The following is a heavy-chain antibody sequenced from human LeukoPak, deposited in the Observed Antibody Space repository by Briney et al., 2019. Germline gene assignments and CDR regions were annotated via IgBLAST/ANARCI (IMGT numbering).Heavy chain of an antibody. D-gene: IGHD3-22*01. J-gene: IGHJ4*02. CDR3: ARSVYYYDSSGHFDY. CDR1: GGSLSSGGYY. Sequence: SETLSLTCTVSGGSLSSGGYYWSWIRQHPGKGLEWIGYIYYSGSTYYNPSLKSRVTISVDTSKNQFSLKLSSVTAADTAVYYCARSVYYYDSSGHFDYWGQGTLVTVSS. CDR2: IYYSGST. V-gene: IGHV4-31*03.